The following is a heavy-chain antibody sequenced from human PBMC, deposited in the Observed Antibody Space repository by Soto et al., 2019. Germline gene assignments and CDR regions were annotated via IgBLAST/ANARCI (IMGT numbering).Heavy chain of an antibody. J-gene: IGHJ4*02. CDR2: ITTDKGKT. V-gene: IGHV1-18*01. Sequence: QVQLVQSGPEVKKPGASVKVSCKTSGYTFTSYGISWVRQAPGQGLEWMGWITTDKGKTTYAQKYQGRVTMTRDTSTSTAYMELRSLRSDDTAVYYCATRSPAFYYWGQGTLVTVSS. CDR3: ATRSPAFYY. CDR1: GYTFTSYG.